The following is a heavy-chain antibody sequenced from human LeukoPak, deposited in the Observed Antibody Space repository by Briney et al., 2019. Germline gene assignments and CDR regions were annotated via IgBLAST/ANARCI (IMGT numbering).Heavy chain of an antibody. CDR1: GSTFSNYY. Sequence: ASVKVSCKASGSTFSNYYMNWVRQAPGQGLEYMGIINLSGGSTNYAQKFQGRVTMTRDTSTSTVYMELSSLRSEDTAVYYCAREPFPKVVLNYFDPWGQGTLVTVSS. D-gene: IGHD1-7*01. CDR2: INLSGGST. J-gene: IGHJ5*02. CDR3: AREPFPKVVLNYFDP. V-gene: IGHV1-46*01.